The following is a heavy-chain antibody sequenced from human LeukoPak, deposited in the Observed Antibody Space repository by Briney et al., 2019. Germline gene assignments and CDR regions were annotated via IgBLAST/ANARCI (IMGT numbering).Heavy chain of an antibody. V-gene: IGHV4-34*01. CDR3: ARGLSAAYDYNWFDS. D-gene: IGHD5-12*01. CDR1: GGSFSGYY. CDR2: INHSGST. Sequence: SETLSLTCAVYGGSFSGYYWSWIRQPPGKGLEWIGEINHSGSTNYNPSLKSRVTISVDTSKNQFSLKLSSVTAADTAVYFCARGLSAAYDYNWFDSWGQGTLVTVSS. J-gene: IGHJ5*01.